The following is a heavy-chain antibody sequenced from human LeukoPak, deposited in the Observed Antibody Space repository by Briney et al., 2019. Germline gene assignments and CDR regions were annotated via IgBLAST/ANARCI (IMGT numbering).Heavy chain of an antibody. J-gene: IGHJ1*01. D-gene: IGHD2-2*01. Sequence: GGSLRLSCAASGFTFSSYAMSWVRQAPGKGLEWVSAISGSGGSTYYADSVKGRFTISRDNAKNSLYLQMNSLRAEDTAVYYCATYSSSNGREFQYWGQGTLVTVSS. CDR1: GFTFSSYA. V-gene: IGHV3-23*01. CDR3: ATYSSSNGREFQY. CDR2: ISGSGGST.